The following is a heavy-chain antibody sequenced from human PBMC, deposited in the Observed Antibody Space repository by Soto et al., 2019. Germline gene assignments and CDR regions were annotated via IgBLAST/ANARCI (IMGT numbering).Heavy chain of an antibody. CDR3: ARAGGEAAAGSDQIDY. D-gene: IGHD6-13*01. Sequence: GSISSYYWSRIRQPPGKGLEWIGYIYYSGSTNYNPSLKSRVTISVDTSKNQFSLKLSSVTAADTAVYYCARAGGEAAAGSDQIDYWGQGTLVTVSS. V-gene: IGHV4-59*01. CDR2: IYYSGST. CDR1: GSISSYY. J-gene: IGHJ4*02.